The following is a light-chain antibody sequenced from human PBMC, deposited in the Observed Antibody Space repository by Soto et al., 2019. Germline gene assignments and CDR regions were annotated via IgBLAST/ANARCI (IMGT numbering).Light chain of an antibody. CDR2: SNN. CDR3: AAWDDSLNGWV. V-gene: IGLV1-44*01. Sequence: QSVLTQPPSASGTPGQRVTISCSGSSSNIGSNTVNWYQQLPGTAPKLLIYSNNQRPSGVPARFSGSKSGTSASLAISGLQSEDEADYYCAAWDDSLNGWVFGGGTTLTVL. J-gene: IGLJ3*02. CDR1: SSNIGSNT.